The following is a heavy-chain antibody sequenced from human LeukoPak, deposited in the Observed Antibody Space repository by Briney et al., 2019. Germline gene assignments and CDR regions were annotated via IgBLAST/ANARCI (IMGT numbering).Heavy chain of an antibody. D-gene: IGHD1-26*01. CDR3: ARVASGNYYSDY. CDR2: INTDGSST. Sequence: GGPLRLSCAASGFTFSSYWMHWVRQAPGKGLVWVSHINTDGSSTNHADSVKGRFTISRDNAKNTLYLQMNSLRAEDTAVYYCARVASGNYYSDYWGQGTLVTVSS. J-gene: IGHJ4*02. V-gene: IGHV3-74*01. CDR1: GFTFSSYW.